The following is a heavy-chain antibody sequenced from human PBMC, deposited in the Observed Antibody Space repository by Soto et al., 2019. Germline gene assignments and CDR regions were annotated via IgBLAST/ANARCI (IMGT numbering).Heavy chain of an antibody. CDR3: ARILSANYYDSSGNTDY. J-gene: IGHJ4*02. V-gene: IGHV1-69*13. Sequence: SVNVSCKASGGTFSSYAISWVRQAPGQGLEWMGGIIPIFGTANYAQKFQGRVTITADESTSTAYMELSSLRSEDTAVYYCARILSANYYDSSGNTDYWGQGTLVTVSS. CDR1: GGTFSSYA. CDR2: IIPIFGTA. D-gene: IGHD3-22*01.